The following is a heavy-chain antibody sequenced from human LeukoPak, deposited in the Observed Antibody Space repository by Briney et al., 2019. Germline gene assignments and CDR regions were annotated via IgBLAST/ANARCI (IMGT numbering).Heavy chain of an antibody. CDR1: GFTFSSYS. Sequence: GGSLRLSCAASGFTFSSYSMNWVRQAPGKGLEWVSSISSSSSYIYYADSVKGRFTISRDNAKNSLYLQMNSLRAEDTAVYYCARDLHGYSSGWGTHWGQGTLVTVSS. CDR3: ARDLHGYSSGWGTH. CDR2: ISSSSSYI. D-gene: IGHD6-19*01. J-gene: IGHJ4*02. V-gene: IGHV3-21*01.